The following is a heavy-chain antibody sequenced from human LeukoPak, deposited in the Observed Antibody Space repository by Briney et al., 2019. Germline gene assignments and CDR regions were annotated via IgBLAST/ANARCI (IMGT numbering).Heavy chain of an antibody. V-gene: IGHV3-53*01. J-gene: IGHJ4*02. D-gene: IGHD5-24*01. CDR3: ARMARVDPFDY. CDR2: IYSGGST. CDR1: GFTVSSNY. Sequence: PWGSLRLSCAASGFTVSSNYMSWVRQAPGKGLERVSVIYSGGSTYYADSVKGRFTISRDNSKNTLYLQMNSLRAEDTAVYYCARMARVDPFDYWGQGTLVTVSS.